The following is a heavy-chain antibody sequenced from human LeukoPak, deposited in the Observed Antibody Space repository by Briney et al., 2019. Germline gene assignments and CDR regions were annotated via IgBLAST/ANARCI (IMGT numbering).Heavy chain of an antibody. CDR2: INWNGGST. J-gene: IGHJ4*02. V-gene: IGHV3-20*04. CDR1: GFPFDDYG. D-gene: IGHD1-7*01. CDR3: ARDLGITGTTDY. Sequence: GGSLRLSCAASGFPFDDYGMTWVRQAPGKGLEWVSGINWNGGSTGYADSVKGRFTISRDNAKNSLYLQMNSLRAEDTALYYCARDLGITGTTDYWGQGTLVTVSS.